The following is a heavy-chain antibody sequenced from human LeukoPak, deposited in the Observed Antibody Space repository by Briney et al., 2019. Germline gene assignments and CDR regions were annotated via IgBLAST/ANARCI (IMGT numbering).Heavy chain of an antibody. Sequence: GRSLRLSCAASGFTFSSYAMHWVRQAPGKGLEWVAVISYDGSNKYYADSVKGRFTISRDNSKNTLYLQMNSLRAEDTAVYYCARDGRYSSSWALGGIAFDIWGQGTMVTVSS. V-gene: IGHV3-30-3*01. CDR1: GFTFSSYA. D-gene: IGHD6-13*01. J-gene: IGHJ3*02. CDR3: ARDGRYSSSWALGGIAFDI. CDR2: ISYDGSNK.